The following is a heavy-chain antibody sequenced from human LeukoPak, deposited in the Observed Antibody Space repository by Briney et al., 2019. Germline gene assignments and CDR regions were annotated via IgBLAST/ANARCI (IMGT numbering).Heavy chain of an antibody. CDR2: IYYSGSS. V-gene: IGHV4-59*01. Sequence: SETLSLTCTVSGGSISSYYWSWIRQPPGKGLEWIGYIYYSGSSNCNPSLKSRVTISGDTSKNQFSLKLSSVTAADTAVYYCARVESYYYDSSGRGGWFDPWGQGTLVTVSS. CDR1: GGSISSYY. J-gene: IGHJ5*02. CDR3: ARVESYYYDSSGRGGWFDP. D-gene: IGHD3-22*01.